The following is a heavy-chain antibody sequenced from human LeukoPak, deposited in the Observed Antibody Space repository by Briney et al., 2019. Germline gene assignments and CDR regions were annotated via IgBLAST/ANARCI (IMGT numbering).Heavy chain of an antibody. CDR1: GFTFGSYS. Sequence: GGSLRLSCAASGFTFGSYSMNWVRQAPGKGLEWVSYISSSGSTIYYADSVKGRFTISRDNAKNSLYLQMNSLRAEDTAVYYCARTRLLGAFDIWGQGTMVTVSS. J-gene: IGHJ3*02. CDR3: ARTRLLGAFDI. D-gene: IGHD3-10*01. CDR2: ISSSGSTI. V-gene: IGHV3-48*04.